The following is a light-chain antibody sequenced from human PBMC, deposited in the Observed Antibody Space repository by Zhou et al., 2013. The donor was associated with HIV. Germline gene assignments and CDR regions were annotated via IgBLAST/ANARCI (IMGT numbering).Light chain of an antibody. Sequence: DIQMTQSPSSLSASIGDGVTITCRASQGITNSLAWYQQKPGKAPKVLVYAASRLETEVPSRFSGSGSGTDYTLTISSLQPEDFATYFCQQYYSTPYTFGQGTKLE. V-gene: IGKV1-NL1*01. CDR3: QQYYSTPYT. CDR1: QGITNS. J-gene: IGKJ2*01. CDR2: AAS.